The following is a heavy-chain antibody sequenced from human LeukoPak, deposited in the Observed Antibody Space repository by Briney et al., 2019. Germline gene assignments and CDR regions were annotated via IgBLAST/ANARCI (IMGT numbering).Heavy chain of an antibody. Sequence: GGSLRLSCAASGFTVSSNYMTWVRQAPGKGLEWVSAISGSGGNTYYADSVKGRFTISRDNSKNTLYLQMNSLRAEDTAVYYCAKDRRAGSYDYWGQGTLVTVSS. CDR3: AKDRRAGSYDY. J-gene: IGHJ4*02. CDR2: ISGSGGNT. D-gene: IGHD3-10*01. CDR1: GFTVSSNY. V-gene: IGHV3-23*01.